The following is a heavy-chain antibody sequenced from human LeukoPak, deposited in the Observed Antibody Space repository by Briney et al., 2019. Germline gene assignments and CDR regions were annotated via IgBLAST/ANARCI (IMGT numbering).Heavy chain of an antibody. Sequence: PSETLSLTCTVSGGSISSYYWSWIRQPAGKGLEWIGRIYTSGSTNYNPSLKSRVTMSVDTSKNQFSLKLSPVTAADTAVYYCARGAWGGGGSYFKDPPDYFDYWGQGTLVTVSS. V-gene: IGHV4-4*07. CDR2: IYTSGST. CDR1: GGSISSYY. J-gene: IGHJ4*02. D-gene: IGHD1-26*01. CDR3: ARGAWGGGGSYFKDPPDYFDY.